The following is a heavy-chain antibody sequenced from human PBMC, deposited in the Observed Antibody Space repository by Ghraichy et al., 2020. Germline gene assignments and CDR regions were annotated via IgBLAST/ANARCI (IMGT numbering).Heavy chain of an antibody. V-gene: IGHV4-59*01. D-gene: IGHD3-22*01. J-gene: IGHJ6*02. CDR3: ARGTTMIYYGMDV. CDR2: IYYSGST. CDR1: GGSISSYY. Sequence: SETLSLTCTVSGGSISSYYWSWIRQPPGKGLEWIGYIYYSGSTNYNPSLKSRVTISVDTSKNQFSLKLSSVTAADTAVYYCARGTTMIYYGMDVWGQGTTVTVSS.